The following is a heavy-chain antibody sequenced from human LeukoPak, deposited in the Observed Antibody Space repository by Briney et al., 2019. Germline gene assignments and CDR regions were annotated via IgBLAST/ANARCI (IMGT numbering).Heavy chain of an antibody. D-gene: IGHD4-17*01. V-gene: IGHV1-69*13. CDR3: ARKVTVTERYFDY. Sequence: GASVKVSCKASGYTFTSNYIHWVRQAPGQGLEWMGRIIPIFGTANYAQKFQGRVTITADESTSTAYMELSSLRSEDTAVYYCARKVTVTERYFDYWGQGTLVTVSS. CDR2: IIPIFGTA. J-gene: IGHJ4*02. CDR1: GYTFTSNY.